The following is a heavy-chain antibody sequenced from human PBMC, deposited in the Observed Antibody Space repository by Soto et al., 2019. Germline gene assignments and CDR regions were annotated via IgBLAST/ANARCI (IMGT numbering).Heavy chain of an antibody. CDR2: IYHSGST. D-gene: IGHD3-22*01. J-gene: IGHJ6*02. CDR3: ARSPDSSGYYPRRYYYGMDV. Sequence: SETLSLTCAVSGGSISSSNCWSWVRQPPGKGLEWIGEIYHSGSTNYNPSLKSRVTISVDKSKNQFSLKLSSVTAADTAVYYCARSPDSSGYYPRRYYYGMDVWGQGTTVTVS. CDR1: GGSISSSNC. V-gene: IGHV4-4*02.